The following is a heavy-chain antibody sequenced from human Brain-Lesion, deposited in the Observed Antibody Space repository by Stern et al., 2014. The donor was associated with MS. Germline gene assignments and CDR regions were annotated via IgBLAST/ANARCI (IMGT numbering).Heavy chain of an antibody. J-gene: IGHJ4*02. V-gene: IGHV5-51*01. Sequence: QLVQSGAEVKKPGESLKISCKGSGYRFTTNWIGWVRQMPGKGLEWMGIICPGDSDARYSRSFQGQGNISADKSISPAYLQWSSLQASDTAMYYWARRGDSSSSGFDYWGQGTLVIVSS. CDR1: GYRFTTNW. CDR3: ARRGDSSSSGFDY. D-gene: IGHD6-6*01. CDR2: ICPGDSDA.